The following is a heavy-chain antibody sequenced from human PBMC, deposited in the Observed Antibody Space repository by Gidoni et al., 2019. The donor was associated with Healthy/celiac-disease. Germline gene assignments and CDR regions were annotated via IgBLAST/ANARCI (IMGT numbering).Heavy chain of an antibody. CDR1: GFTFGSYG. CDR3: ARGDHQQLVSDDNWFDP. V-gene: IGHV3-33*01. D-gene: IGHD6-13*01. J-gene: IGHJ5*02. CDR2: IWYDGSNK. Sequence: QVQLVESGGGGVQPGRSLRLSCAASGFTFGSYGMHWVRQAPGKGLEWVAVIWYDGSNKYYADSVKGRFTISRDNSQNTLYLQMNSLRAEDTAVYYCARGDHQQLVSDDNWFDPWGQGTLVTVSS.